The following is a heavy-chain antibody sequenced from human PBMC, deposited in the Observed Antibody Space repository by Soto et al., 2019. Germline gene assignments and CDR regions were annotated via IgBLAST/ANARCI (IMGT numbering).Heavy chain of an antibody. D-gene: IGHD6-6*01. CDR3: AREGGADGTYSSSTLDY. Sequence: GGSLRLSCKASGGTFSSYAISWVRQAPGQGLEWMGGIIPIFGTANYAQKFQGRVTITADESTSTAYMELSSLRSEDTAVYYCAREGGADGTYSSSTLDYWGQGTLVTVSS. J-gene: IGHJ4*02. CDR1: GGTFSSYA. CDR2: IIPIFGTA. V-gene: IGHV1-69*01.